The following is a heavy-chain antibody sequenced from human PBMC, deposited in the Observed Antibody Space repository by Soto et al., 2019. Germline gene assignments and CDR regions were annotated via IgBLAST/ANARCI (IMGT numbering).Heavy chain of an antibody. CDR2: IRSDGSDT. Sequence: EVHLVESGGGLVQPGGSLRLSCEVSGFTFSSFWMHWVRQAPGKGLVWVSRIRSDGSDTNYADSVKGRFTISRDNAKNTLYLQMNSLRAEDTGVYYCTKASAMSGSLSEPWCQGTLVIVSS. CDR1: GFTFSSFW. CDR3: TKASAMSGSLSEP. V-gene: IGHV3-74*01. J-gene: IGHJ5*02. D-gene: IGHD5-12*01.